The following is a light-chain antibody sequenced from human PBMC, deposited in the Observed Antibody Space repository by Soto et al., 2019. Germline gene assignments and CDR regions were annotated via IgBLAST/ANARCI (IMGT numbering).Light chain of an antibody. J-gene: IGLJ2*01. CDR1: SCDVGGYNY. CDR2: GVS. CDR3: NSYASVNSPVL. V-gene: IGLV2-14*03. Sequence: QSALTQPASLSGSPGQSITISCTGTSCDVGGYNYVSWYQQHPGKAPRLMIYGVSNRPLGVSYRFSGSKSGNTASLTISGLQSEDEADYYCNSYASVNSPVLFGGGTKVTVL.